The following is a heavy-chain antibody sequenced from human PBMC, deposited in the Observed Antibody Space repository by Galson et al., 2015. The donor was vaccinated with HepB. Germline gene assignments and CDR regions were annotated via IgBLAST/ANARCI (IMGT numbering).Heavy chain of an antibody. CDR1: GFTLSSYS. CDR2: ISSSSSTI. CDR3: ARDRYSYGNLNWFDP. J-gene: IGHJ5*02. Sequence: LRLSCAASGFTLSSYSMNWVRQAPGKGLEWVSYISSSSSTIYYADSVKGRFTISRDNAKNSLYLQMNSLRDEDTAVYYCARDRYSYGNLNWFDPWGQGTLVTVSS. D-gene: IGHD5-18*01. V-gene: IGHV3-48*02.